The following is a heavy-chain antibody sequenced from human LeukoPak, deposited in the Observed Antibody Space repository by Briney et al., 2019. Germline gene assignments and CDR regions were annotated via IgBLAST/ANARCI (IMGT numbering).Heavy chain of an antibody. CDR1: GLTFDNYP. D-gene: IGHD1-26*01. CDR2: ISGDGGST. CDR3: AKAPGRWELLR. Sequence: GGSLRLSCVASGLTFDNYPMHWVRQAPGKGLEWVSLISGDGGSTYYADSVKGRFTISRDNSKNSLYLQMNSLRTEDTALYYCAKAPGRWELLRWGQGTLVTVSS. V-gene: IGHV3-43*02. J-gene: IGHJ4*02.